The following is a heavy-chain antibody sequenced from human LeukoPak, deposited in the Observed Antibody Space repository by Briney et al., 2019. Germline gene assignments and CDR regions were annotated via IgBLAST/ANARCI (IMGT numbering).Heavy chain of an antibody. CDR3: ARDCLRYYDILTGYSPGAFDI. V-gene: IGHV3-48*03. Sequence: GGSLRLSCEASGFTFSTYEMNWVRQPPGKVLEWISCINSGGSTTYYADSVKGRFTVSRDNAKNSLYLQMNSLRAEDTAVYYCARDCLRYYDILTGYSPGAFDIWGQGTMVTVSS. CDR2: INSGGSTT. CDR1: GFTFSTYE. D-gene: IGHD3-9*01. J-gene: IGHJ3*02.